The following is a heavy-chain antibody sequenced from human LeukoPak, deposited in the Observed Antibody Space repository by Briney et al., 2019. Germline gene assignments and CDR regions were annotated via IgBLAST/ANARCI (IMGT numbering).Heavy chain of an antibody. CDR3: AKESSGSQGGFDY. CDR1: GFTFSYA. CDR2: ISGSDGST. J-gene: IGHJ4*02. V-gene: IGHV3-23*01. Sequence: PGGSLRLSCAASGFTFSYAMSWVRQAPGKGLEWVSAISGSDGSTYYADSVKGRFTISRDNSKNTLYLQMNSLRAEDTAVYYCAKESSGSQGGFDYWGQGTLVTVSS. D-gene: IGHD1-26*01.